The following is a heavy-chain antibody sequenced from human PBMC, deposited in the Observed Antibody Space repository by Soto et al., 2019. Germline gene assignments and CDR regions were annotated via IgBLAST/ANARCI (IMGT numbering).Heavy chain of an antibody. Sequence: SSETLSLTCTVSGGSISSSSYYWGWIRQPPGKGLEWIGSIYYSGSTYYNPSLKSRVTISVDTSKNQFSLKLSSVTAADAAVYYCARIYGDYYYYYGMDVWGQGTTVTVSS. CDR2: IYYSGST. V-gene: IGHV4-39*01. J-gene: IGHJ6*02. D-gene: IGHD4-17*01. CDR3: ARIYGDYYYYYGMDV. CDR1: GGSISSSSYY.